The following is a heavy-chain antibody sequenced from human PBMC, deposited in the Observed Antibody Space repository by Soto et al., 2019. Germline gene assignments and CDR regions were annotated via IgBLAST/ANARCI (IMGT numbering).Heavy chain of an antibody. CDR3: ARVNYGNYYYGMDV. D-gene: IGHD4-17*01. J-gene: IGHJ6*02. CDR1: GGSINYSY. V-gene: IGHV4-59*01. CDR2: ISYTGSA. Sequence: SETLSLTCTVSGGSINYSYWTWIRQPPGKGLEWIGYISYTGSANYNASLKSRLTISVDTSKNQFSLKLSSVTAADTALYYCARVNYGNYYYGMDVWGQGTTVTVSS.